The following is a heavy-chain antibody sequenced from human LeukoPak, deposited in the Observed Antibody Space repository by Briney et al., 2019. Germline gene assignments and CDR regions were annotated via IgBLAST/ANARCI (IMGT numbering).Heavy chain of an antibody. V-gene: IGHV4-39*07. CDR2: INHSGST. J-gene: IGHJ4*02. D-gene: IGHD3-22*01. Sequence: SETLPLTCTVSGDSITSSSYYWSWIRQPPGKGLEWIGEINHSGSTNYNPSLKSRVTISVDTSKNQFSLKLSSVTAADTAMYYCARGRYYDSSGRYYFDYWGQGTLVTVSS. CDR3: ARGRYYDSSGRYYFDY. CDR1: GDSITSSSYY.